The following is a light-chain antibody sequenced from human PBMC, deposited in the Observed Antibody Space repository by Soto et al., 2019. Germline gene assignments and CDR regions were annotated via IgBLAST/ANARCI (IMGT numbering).Light chain of an antibody. V-gene: IGKV3-11*01. Sequence: EIVLTQSPATLSLSPGERATLSCRASQSVSSSLAWYQQKPGQSPRLLIYDTSNRATGIPARFSGSGSGTDFTLKISSVEAEDVGIYYCIQATHCPLTFGQGTRLEIK. CDR2: DTS. CDR3: IQATHCPLT. CDR1: QSVSSS. J-gene: IGKJ5*01.